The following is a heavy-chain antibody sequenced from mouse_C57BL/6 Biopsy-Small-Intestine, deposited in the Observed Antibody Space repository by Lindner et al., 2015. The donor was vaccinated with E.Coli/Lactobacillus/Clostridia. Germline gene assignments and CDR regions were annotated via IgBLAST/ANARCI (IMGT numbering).Heavy chain of an antibody. CDR2: VNPNNGGT. CDR1: GYTVTDHY. J-gene: IGHJ2*01. CDR3: ARDGPKDYFDY. V-gene: IGHV1-19*01. D-gene: IGHD2-3*01. Sequence: VQLQESGPELVKPGASVKMSCKASGYTVTDHYMNWVKQSHGKSLEWIGRVNPNNGGTSYNQQFKGKATLTVDKSLNTAYMQLNSLTSEDSAVCYCARDGPKDYFDYWGQGTTLTVSS.